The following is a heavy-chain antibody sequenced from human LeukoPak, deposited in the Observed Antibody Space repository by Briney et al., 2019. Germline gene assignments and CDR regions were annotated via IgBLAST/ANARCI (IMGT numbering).Heavy chain of an antibody. CDR3: ARSSVEMTTIFAEYFDH. CDR2: INNNGGST. CDR1: GFTFDTYK. D-gene: IGHD5-24*01. V-gene: IGHV3-64*01. Sequence: QAGGSLRLSCAASGFTFDTYKMHWVRQAPGKGLEYVSGINNNGGSTYYVTSVRGRFTISRDNIRNTLYLQMGSLRAEDTAVYYCARSSVEMTTIFAEYFDHWGRGTLVSVSS. J-gene: IGHJ1*01.